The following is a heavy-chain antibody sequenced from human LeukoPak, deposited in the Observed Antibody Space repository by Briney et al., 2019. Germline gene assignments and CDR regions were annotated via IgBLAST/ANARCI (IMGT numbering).Heavy chain of an antibody. CDR3: VRRYCSSISRLLDY. CDR1: GFTFSSYE. D-gene: IGHD2-2*01. Sequence: GGSLRLSCAASGFTFSSYEMNWVRQAPGQGLDWISYISSSGSTISYADSVKGRFTISRDNAKNSLYLQMNSLRAEDTAVYYCVRRYCSSISRLLDYWGQGTLVTVSS. CDR2: ISSSGSTI. J-gene: IGHJ4*02. V-gene: IGHV3-48*03.